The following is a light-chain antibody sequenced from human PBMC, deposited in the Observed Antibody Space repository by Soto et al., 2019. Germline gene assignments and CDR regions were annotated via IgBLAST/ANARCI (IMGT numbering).Light chain of an antibody. V-gene: IGLV2-14*01. CDR1: SSDVGGYNH. CDR2: EVT. J-gene: IGLJ1*01. CDR3: SSHTASTTRI. Sequence: QSVLTQPASVSGSPGQSITISCTGTSSDVGGYNHVSWYQHHPGKAPKRIIYEVTKRPSGVSSRFSGSKSGDTASLTISGLQAEDEADYYCSSHTASTTRIFGTGTKLTVL.